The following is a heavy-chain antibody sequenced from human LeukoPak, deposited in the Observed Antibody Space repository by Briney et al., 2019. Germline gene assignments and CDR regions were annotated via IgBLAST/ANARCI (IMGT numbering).Heavy chain of an antibody. CDR2: INHSGST. CDR3: ARVGTMVRGVIITPLYYFDY. Sequence: SETLSLTCAVYGGSFSGYYWSWIRQPPGKGLEWIGEINHSGSTSYNPSLKSRVTISVDTSKNQFSLKLSSVTAADTAVYYCARVGTMVRGVIITPLYYFDYWGQGTLVTVSS. J-gene: IGHJ4*02. CDR1: GGSFSGYY. V-gene: IGHV4-34*01. D-gene: IGHD3-10*01.